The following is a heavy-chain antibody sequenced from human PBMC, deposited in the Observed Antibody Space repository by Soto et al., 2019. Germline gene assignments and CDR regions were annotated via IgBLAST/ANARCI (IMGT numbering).Heavy chain of an antibody. V-gene: IGHV1-18*01. Sequence: QVQLVQSGAEVKKPGASVKVSCKTSGYTFISYGITWVRQVPGQGLEWMGWISAHNGDTNYAQKLQGRVTMTTDTSTSTAYMELRSLTSGDTAVYYCARAFWFGESSIWGQGTMVTVSS. D-gene: IGHD3-10*01. CDR3: ARAFWFGESSI. CDR1: GYTFISYG. J-gene: IGHJ3*02. CDR2: ISAHNGDT.